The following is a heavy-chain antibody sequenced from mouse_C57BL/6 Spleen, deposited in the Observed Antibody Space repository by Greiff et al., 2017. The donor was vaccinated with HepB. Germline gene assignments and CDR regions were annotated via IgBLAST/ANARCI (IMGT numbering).Heavy chain of an antibody. J-gene: IGHJ1*03. Sequence: EVHLVESGGGLVKPGGSLKLSCAASGFTFSSYAMSWVRQTPEKRLEWVATISDGGSYTYYPDNVKGRCTISRDNAKNNLYLQMSHLKSEDTAMYYCARGGNYESYFDVWGTGTTVTVSS. CDR2: ISDGGSYT. D-gene: IGHD1-1*01. CDR3: ARGGNYESYFDV. CDR1: GFTFSSYA. V-gene: IGHV5-4*01.